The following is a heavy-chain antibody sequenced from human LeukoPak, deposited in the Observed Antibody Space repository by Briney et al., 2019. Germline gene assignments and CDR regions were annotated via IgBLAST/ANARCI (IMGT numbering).Heavy chain of an antibody. CDR2: INHSGST. J-gene: IGHJ4*02. CDR1: GGSFSGYY. CDR3: ARGTSLYSSGWYPY. D-gene: IGHD6-19*01. V-gene: IGHV4-34*01. Sequence: KPSETLSLTCAVYGGSFSGYYWSWIRQPPGKGLEWIGEINHSGSTNYNPFLKSRVTISVDTSKNQFSLKLSSVTAADTAVYYCARGTSLYSSGWYPYWGQGTLVTVSS.